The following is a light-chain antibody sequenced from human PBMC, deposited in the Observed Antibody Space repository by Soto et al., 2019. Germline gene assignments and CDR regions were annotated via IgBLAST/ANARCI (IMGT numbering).Light chain of an antibody. Sequence: SVLTQDTASLYESPGEKASRSCRASQSVSSYLAWYQQKPGQAPRLLIYDASKRATGIPARFGGSGFGTDYTLTLGSLAPEDFAVHFCQRRSNWSTRFGQGTKVDI. J-gene: IGKJ1*01. CDR2: DAS. V-gene: IGKV3-11*01. CDR3: QRRSNWSTR. CDR1: QSVSSY.